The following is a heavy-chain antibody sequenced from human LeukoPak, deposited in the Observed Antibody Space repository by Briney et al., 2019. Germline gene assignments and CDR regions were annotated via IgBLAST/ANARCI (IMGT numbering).Heavy chain of an antibody. CDR3: ANDYYDSSGYPYYFDY. Sequence: ASVKVSCKASGYTFTSYGISWVRQAPGQGLEWMGWISAYNGNTNYAQKLQGRVTMTTDTSTSTAYMELRSLRSDDTAVYYCANDYYDSSGYPYYFDYWGQGTLVTVSS. CDR1: GYTFTSYG. D-gene: IGHD3-22*01. V-gene: IGHV1-18*01. J-gene: IGHJ4*02. CDR2: ISAYNGNT.